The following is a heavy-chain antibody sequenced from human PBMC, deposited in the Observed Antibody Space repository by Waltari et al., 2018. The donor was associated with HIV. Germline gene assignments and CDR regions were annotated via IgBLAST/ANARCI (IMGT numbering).Heavy chain of an antibody. V-gene: IGHV4-39*07. CDR2: IYYSGGT. CDR3: ASYYGDYLRTGDWFDP. CDR1: GGSISSSSYY. Sequence: QLQLQESGPGLVKPSETLSLTCTVSGGSISSSSYYWGWIRQPPGKGREWIGSIYYSGGTDYNPSLKSRVTISVDTSKNQFSLKLSSVTAADTAVYYCASYYGDYLRTGDWFDPWGQGTLVTVSS. J-gene: IGHJ5*02. D-gene: IGHD4-17*01.